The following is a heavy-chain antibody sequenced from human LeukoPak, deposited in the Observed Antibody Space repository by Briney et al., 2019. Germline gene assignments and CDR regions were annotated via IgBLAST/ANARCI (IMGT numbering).Heavy chain of an antibody. D-gene: IGHD3-22*01. V-gene: IGHV3-74*01. Sequence: PGGSLRLSCAAPGFTFTSYWMHWVRQAPGKGLVWVSRINSDGSSTNYADSVKGRFTISRDNAKNTLYLQVNSLRAEDTAVYFCARGTNYYDSTGMSDWGQGTLVTVSS. CDR2: INSDGSST. CDR3: ARGTNYYDSTGMSD. J-gene: IGHJ4*02. CDR1: GFTFTSYW.